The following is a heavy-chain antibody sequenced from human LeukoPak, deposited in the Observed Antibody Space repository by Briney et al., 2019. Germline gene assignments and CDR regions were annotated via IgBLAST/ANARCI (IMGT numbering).Heavy chain of an antibody. CDR3: AKCGCSSGWFRAFDI. D-gene: IGHD6-19*01. CDR1: GFTFNYYA. Sequence: AGSLRLSCATSGFTFNYYAMSWVRQAPGKGLEWVSGISGSDGSTYYADSVKGRFSISRDNSKKTLFLQMNSLRAEDTAVYYCAKCGCSSGWFRAFDIWGQGTLVTVSA. V-gene: IGHV3-23*01. J-gene: IGHJ3*02. CDR2: ISGSDGST.